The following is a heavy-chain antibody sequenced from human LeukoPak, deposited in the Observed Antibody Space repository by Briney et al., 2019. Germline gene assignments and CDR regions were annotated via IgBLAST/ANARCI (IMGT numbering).Heavy chain of an antibody. CDR2: MNPNSGNT. J-gene: IGHJ4*02. Sequence: GASVKVSCKASGYTFTSYDINWVRQATGQGLEWMGWMNPNSGNTGYAQKFQGRVTMTRNTSISTAYMELSSLRSEDTAVYYCATDCSGGSCYSGGFNYWGQGTLVTVSS. D-gene: IGHD2-15*01. CDR1: GYTFTSYD. V-gene: IGHV1-8*01. CDR3: ATDCSGGSCYSGGFNY.